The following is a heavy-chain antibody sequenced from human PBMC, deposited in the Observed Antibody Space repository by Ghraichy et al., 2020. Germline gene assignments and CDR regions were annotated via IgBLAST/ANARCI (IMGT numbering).Heavy chain of an antibody. CDR3: VRFLSSWYSGYFDY. CDR1: GFTFSSYW. D-gene: IGHD6-13*01. CDR2: IKQDGSEK. J-gene: IGHJ4*02. V-gene: IGHV3-7*01. Sequence: GSLRLSCAASGFTFSSYWMSWVRQAPGKGLEWVAKIKQDGSEKYYVDSVKGRFTISRDNAKNSLYLQMNSLRAEDTAVYYCVRFLSSWYSGYFDYWGQGTLVTVSS.